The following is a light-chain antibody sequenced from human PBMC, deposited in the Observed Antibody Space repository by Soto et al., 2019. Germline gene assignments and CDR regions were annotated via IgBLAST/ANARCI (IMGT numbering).Light chain of an antibody. Sequence: EIGLQQPPGTPSLSTGERATQSCRASQSVSNNFLAWYQQKPGQSPRLLIYDTSSRATDIPDRFSGSGSGTDFTLTISGLEPEDSAVYYCQQYDSPWTLGQGTKVDI. CDR3: QQYDSPWT. CDR1: QSVSNNF. J-gene: IGKJ1*01. CDR2: DTS. V-gene: IGKV3-20*01.